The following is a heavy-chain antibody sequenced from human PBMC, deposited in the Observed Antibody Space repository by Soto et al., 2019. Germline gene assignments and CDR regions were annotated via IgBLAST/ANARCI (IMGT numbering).Heavy chain of an antibody. V-gene: IGHV4-59*01. J-gene: IGHJ6*02. Sequence: QVQLQESGPGLVKPSETLSLTCTVSGGSISSYYWSWIRQPPGKRLEWIGYIYYSGSTNYNPSLKSRVTISVDTSKNQFSLKLSSVTAADTAVYYCARDSVSHDFTYYYYGMDVWGQGTTVTVSS. D-gene: IGHD3-3*01. CDR2: IYYSGST. CDR3: ARDSVSHDFTYYYYGMDV. CDR1: GGSISSYY.